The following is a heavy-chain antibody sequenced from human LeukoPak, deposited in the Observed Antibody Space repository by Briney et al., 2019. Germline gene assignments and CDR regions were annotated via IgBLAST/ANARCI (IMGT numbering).Heavy chain of an antibody. CDR2: ISGSGGST. J-gene: IGHJ5*02. CDR1: GFTFSSYS. Sequence: PGGSLRLSCAASGFTFSSYSMNWVRQAPGKGLEWVSAISGSGGSTYYADSVKGRFTISRDNSKNTLYLQMNSLRTEDTAVYYCAKFYSSGWYEGSANWFDPWGQGTLVTVSS. D-gene: IGHD6-19*01. CDR3: AKFYSSGWYEGSANWFDP. V-gene: IGHV3-23*01.